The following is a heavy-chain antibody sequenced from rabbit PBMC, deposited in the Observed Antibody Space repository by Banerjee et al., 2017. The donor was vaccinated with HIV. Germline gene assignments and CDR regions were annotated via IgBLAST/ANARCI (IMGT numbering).Heavy chain of an antibody. CDR2: IYAGSSGNT. CDR1: GFSFSSSYW. J-gene: IGHJ4*01. Sequence: QEQLEESGGDLVKPEGSLTLTCTASGFSFSSSYWICWVRQAPGKGLEWIACIYAGSSGNTYYASWAKDRFTISKTSSTTVTLQMTSLTAADTATYFCARGEYIPGYVGYLKLWGPGTLVTVS. V-gene: IGHV1S45*01. D-gene: IGHD7-1*01. CDR3: ARGEYIPGYVGYLKL.